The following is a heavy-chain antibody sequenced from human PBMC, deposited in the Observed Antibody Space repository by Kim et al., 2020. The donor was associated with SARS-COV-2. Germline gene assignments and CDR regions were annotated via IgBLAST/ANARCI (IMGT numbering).Heavy chain of an antibody. J-gene: IGHJ4*02. CDR3: ARGNILTGRDY. D-gene: IGHD3-9*01. Sequence: TNYAQKLQGRVTMTTDTSTSTAYMELRSLRSDDTAVYYCARGNILTGRDYWGQGTLVTVSS. V-gene: IGHV1-18*01. CDR2: T.